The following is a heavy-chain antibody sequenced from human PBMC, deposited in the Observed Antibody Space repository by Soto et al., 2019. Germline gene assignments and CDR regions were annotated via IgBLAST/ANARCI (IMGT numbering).Heavy chain of an antibody. D-gene: IGHD2-8*01. CDR3: ARTYHGIGYCTNGVCFNWFDP. CDR1: GGSISSGGYY. J-gene: IGHJ5*02. CDR2: IYYSGST. Sequence: QVQLQESGPGLVKPSQTLSLTCTVSGGSISSGGYYWSWIRQHPGKGLEWIGYIYYSGSTYYNPSLKSRVTISVDTSKNQFSLKLSSVTAADTAVYYCARTYHGIGYCTNGVCFNWFDPWGQGTLVTVSS. V-gene: IGHV4-31*03.